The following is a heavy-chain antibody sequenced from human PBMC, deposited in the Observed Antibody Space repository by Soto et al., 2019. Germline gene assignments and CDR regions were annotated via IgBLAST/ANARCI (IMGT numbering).Heavy chain of an antibody. CDR2: IYYSGST. V-gene: IGHV4-59*01. CDR1: GGSISSYY. J-gene: IGHJ3*02. Sequence: SETLSLTCTVSGGSISSYYWSWIRQPPGKGLEWIGYIYYSGSTNYNPSLKSRVTISVDTSKNQFSLKLSSVTAADTAVYYCAREYYYDSSGYYRDAFDIWGQGTMVTVSS. D-gene: IGHD3-22*01. CDR3: AREYYYDSSGYYRDAFDI.